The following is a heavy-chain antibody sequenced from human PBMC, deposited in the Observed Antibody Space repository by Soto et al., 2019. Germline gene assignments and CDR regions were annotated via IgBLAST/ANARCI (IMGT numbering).Heavy chain of an antibody. CDR3: ARGITSRLVFYYYYMDV. J-gene: IGHJ6*03. CDR1: GYTFTDYY. V-gene: IGHV1-2*02. CDR2: INPTNSGT. Sequence: QVQLVQSGAEVKKPGASVKVSCKASGYTFTDYYIHWVRQAPGQGLQWLGWINPTNSGTRYARSFQGRVTVTRDTSISTAYMERSSLRSDDTAVYYCARGITSRLVFYYYYMDVWGFGTTVTVSS.